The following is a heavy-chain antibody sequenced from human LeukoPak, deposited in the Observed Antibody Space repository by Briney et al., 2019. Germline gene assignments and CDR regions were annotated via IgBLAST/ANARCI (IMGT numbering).Heavy chain of an antibody. CDR1: GGSISSHY. V-gene: IGHV4-59*11. Sequence: SETLSLTCIVSGGSISSHYWSWIRQTPGKGLEYIGYIYYSGSTDYNPSLKSRVTTSLDTSKNQFSLHLSSVTAADTAVYYCARRSGVLDSRDSRYYFDHWGQGTLVTVSS. D-gene: IGHD3-22*01. CDR3: ARRSGVLDSRDSRYYFDH. J-gene: IGHJ4*02. CDR2: IYYSGST.